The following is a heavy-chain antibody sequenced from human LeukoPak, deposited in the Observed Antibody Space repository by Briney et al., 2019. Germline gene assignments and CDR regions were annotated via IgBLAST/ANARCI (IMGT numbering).Heavy chain of an antibody. Sequence: SQTLSLTCTVAGGSISSYYWSWIRHPPGKGLEWIGYIYYSGSPTYNPSLKGRVTISVDTSKNQFSLKLSSVTAADTAVYYCAREGGGCSSTSCYIDYWGQGTLVTVSS. CDR3: AREGGGCSSTSCYIDY. J-gene: IGHJ4*02. V-gene: IGHV4-59*01. CDR1: GGSISSYY. CDR2: IYYSGSP. D-gene: IGHD2-2*02.